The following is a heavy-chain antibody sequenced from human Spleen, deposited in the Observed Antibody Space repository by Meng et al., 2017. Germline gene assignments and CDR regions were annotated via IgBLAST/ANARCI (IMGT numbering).Heavy chain of an antibody. CDR1: GGSFSGYY. J-gene: IGHJ4*02. CDR2: IYYSGST. D-gene: IGHD7-27*01. V-gene: IGHV4-59*01. CDR3: ASFTGDGRFAY. Sequence: SETLSLTCAVFGGSFSGYYWSWIRLPPGKGLELIGYIYYSGSTNYNPSLKSRVTISVDTSKNQFSLKLTSVTAADTAVYYCASFTGDGRFAYWGQGTLVTVSS.